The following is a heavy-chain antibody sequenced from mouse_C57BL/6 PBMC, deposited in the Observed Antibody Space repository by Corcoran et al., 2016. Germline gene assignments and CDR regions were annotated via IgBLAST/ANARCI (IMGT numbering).Heavy chain of an antibody. Sequence: EVQLQQSGPVLVKPGASVKMSCKASGYTFTDYYMNWVKQSHGKSLEWIGVINPYNGGTSYNQKFKGKATLTVDKSSSTAYMELNSLTSEDSAVYYCARGGYDYEWYFDVWGTGTTVTVSS. CDR3: ARGGYDYEWYFDV. CDR1: GYTFTDYY. J-gene: IGHJ1*03. D-gene: IGHD2-4*01. CDR2: INPYNGGT. V-gene: IGHV1-19*01.